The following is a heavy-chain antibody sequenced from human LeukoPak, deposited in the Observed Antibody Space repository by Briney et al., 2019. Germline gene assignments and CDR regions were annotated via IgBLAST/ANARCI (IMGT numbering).Heavy chain of an antibody. J-gene: IGHJ4*02. CDR2: IYYSGST. CDR3: ARLDWESSPFDY. D-gene: IGHD3-16*02. Sequence: SETLSLTCTVSGGSISSYYWSWIRQPPGKGLEWIGYIYYSGSTNYNPSPKSRVTISVDTSKNQFSLKLSSVTAADTAVYYCARLDWESSPFDYWGQGTLVTVSS. CDR1: GGSISSYY. V-gene: IGHV4-59*01.